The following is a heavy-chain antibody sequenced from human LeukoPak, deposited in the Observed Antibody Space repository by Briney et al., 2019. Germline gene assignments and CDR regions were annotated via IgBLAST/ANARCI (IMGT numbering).Heavy chain of an antibody. CDR2: INPNSGGT. Sequence: GASVKVSCKAPGYTFTGYYMHWVRQAPGQGLEWMGWINPNSGGTNYAQKFQGRVTVTRDTSISTAYMELTRLRSDDTAVYYCARDRIQLWLPNHFDYWGQGTVVTVSS. J-gene: IGHJ4*02. CDR3: ARDRIQLWLPNHFDY. CDR1: GYTFTGYY. V-gene: IGHV1-2*02. D-gene: IGHD5-18*01.